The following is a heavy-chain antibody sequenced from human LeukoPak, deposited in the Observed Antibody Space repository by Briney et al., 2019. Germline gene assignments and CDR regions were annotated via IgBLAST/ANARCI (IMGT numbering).Heavy chain of an antibody. J-gene: IGHJ6*03. CDR1: GFTVSSNY. Sequence: GGSLRLSCAASGFTVSSNYMSWVRQAPGKGLEWVSVIYSGGSTYYADSVKGRFTISRDNSKNTLYLQMNSLRAEDTAVYYCATRSAEYYYYMDVWGKGTTVTISS. V-gene: IGHV3-53*01. CDR2: IYSGGST. CDR3: ATRSAEYYYYMDV.